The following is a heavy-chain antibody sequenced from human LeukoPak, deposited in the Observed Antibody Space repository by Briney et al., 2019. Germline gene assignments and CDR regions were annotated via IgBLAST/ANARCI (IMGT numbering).Heavy chain of an antibody. D-gene: IGHD3-22*01. J-gene: IGHJ4*02. Sequence: ASXXXXCKASGYTFTGYYMHWVRQAPGQGLEWMGRINPNSGGTNYAQKFQGRVTMTRDTSISTAYMELSRLRSDDTAVYYCARDYYDSSGYYEGVYWGQGTLVTVSS. V-gene: IGHV1-2*06. CDR3: ARDYYDSSGYYEGVY. CDR2: INPNSGGT. CDR1: GYTFTGYY.